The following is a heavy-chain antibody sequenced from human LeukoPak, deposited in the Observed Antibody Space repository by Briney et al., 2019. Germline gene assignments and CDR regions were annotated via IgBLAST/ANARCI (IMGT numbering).Heavy chain of an antibody. V-gene: IGHV1-2*02. CDR1: GYTFTGYF. D-gene: IGHD1-26*01. CDR3: ARDRFPIWEGYYYFMDV. J-gene: IGHJ6*03. CDR2: INPNSGGT. Sequence: ASVKVSCKAFGYTFTGYFMHWVRQAPGQGLEWMGWINPNSGGTNYAQTFQGRVTMTRDTSISTAYMELSRMTSDDTAVYYCARDRFPIWEGYYYFMDVWGKGTTVTISS.